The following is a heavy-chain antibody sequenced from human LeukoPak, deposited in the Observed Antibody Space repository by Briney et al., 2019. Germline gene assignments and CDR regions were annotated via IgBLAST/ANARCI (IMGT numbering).Heavy chain of an antibody. CDR3: AIYGDYVAAFDI. CDR2: INHSGST. J-gene: IGHJ3*02. D-gene: IGHD4-17*01. CDR1: GGSFSGYY. Sequence: SETLSLTCAVYGGSFSGYYWSRIRQPPGKGLEWIGEINHSGSTNYNPSLKSRVTVSVDTSKNQFSLKLSSVTAADTAVYYCAIYGDYVAAFDIWGQGTMVTVSS. V-gene: IGHV4-34*01.